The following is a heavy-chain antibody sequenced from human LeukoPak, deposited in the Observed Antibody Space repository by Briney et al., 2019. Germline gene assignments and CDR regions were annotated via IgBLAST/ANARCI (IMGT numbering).Heavy chain of an antibody. D-gene: IGHD2-15*01. CDR3: ASSRYCSGGSCYSGDY. V-gene: IGHV1-18*01. CDR2: ISAYNGNT. Sequence: ASVKVSCKASGYTFTSYGISWVRQAPGQGLEWMGWISAYNGNTNYAQKLQGRVTMTTDTSTSTAYMELRSLRSDDTAVYYCASSRYCSGGSCYSGDYWGQGTLVTVSS. J-gene: IGHJ4*02. CDR1: GYTFTSYG.